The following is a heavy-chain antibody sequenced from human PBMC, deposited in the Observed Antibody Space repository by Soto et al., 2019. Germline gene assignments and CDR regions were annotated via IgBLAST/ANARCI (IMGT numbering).Heavy chain of an antibody. V-gene: IGHV3-30-3*01. CDR1: GFSFTTYA. J-gene: IGHJ5*02. Sequence: QAQLVESGGGVVQPGRSLRLSCSASGFSFTTYAMHWVRQAPGKGLEWVAVVSYDGSNSYYADSVKGRFTISRDNSKNTVYLQMNSLRAEDTAVYYCVSDQKREHFETSGPNWFATWGQGTLVTVSS. CDR3: VSDQKREHFETSGPNWFAT. D-gene: IGHD6-19*01. CDR2: VSYDGSNS.